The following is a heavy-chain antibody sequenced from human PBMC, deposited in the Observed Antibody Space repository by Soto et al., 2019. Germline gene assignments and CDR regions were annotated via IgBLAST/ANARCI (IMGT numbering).Heavy chain of an antibody. CDR2: MTGNSDST. V-gene: IGHV3-23*01. Sequence: EVQLLESGGGLVQSGESLRLSCTASGFTFSSYAMSWVRQAPGKGLEWVSGMTGNSDSTYYADSVKGRFTISRDNSKTTLYLQMSSLRAEDTAVYYCARHTVSPIQRWFDPWGQGTLVTVSS. J-gene: IGHJ5*02. CDR3: ARHTVSPIQRWFDP. D-gene: IGHD4-17*01. CDR1: GFTFSSYA.